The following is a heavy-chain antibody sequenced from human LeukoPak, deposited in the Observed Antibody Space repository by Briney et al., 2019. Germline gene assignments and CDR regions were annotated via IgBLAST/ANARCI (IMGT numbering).Heavy chain of an antibody. CDR2: VDPEDGET. CDR1: RYTFTDYY. CDR3: ATDILTGSNWFDP. V-gene: IGHV1-69-2*01. D-gene: IGHD3-9*01. J-gene: IGHJ5*02. Sequence: ASVKVSCEVSRYTFTDYYMHWVQQAPGKGLEWMGLVDPEDGETIYAEKLQGRVTITADTSTDTAYMELSSLRSEDTAVYYCATDILTGSNWFDPWGQGTLVTVSS.